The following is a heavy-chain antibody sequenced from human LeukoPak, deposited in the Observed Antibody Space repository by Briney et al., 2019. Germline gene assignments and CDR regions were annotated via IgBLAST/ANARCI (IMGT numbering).Heavy chain of an antibody. D-gene: IGHD1-26*01. CDR2: FNTDGST. CDR3: ATVEVGTVDFFDI. V-gene: IGHV4-4*07. CDR1: GGSVTNYN. Sequence: SETLSLTCTVSGGSVTNYNWNWIRQPAGQGLEWMARFNTDGSTTYYPTLNVRTPITIATSMNHFPLNLTSVTAAATAIDYYATVEVGTVDFFDIWGQGTMVTVSS. J-gene: IGHJ3*02.